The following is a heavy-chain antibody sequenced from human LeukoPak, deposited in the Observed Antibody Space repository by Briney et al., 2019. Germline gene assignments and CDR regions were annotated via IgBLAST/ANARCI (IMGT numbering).Heavy chain of an antibody. Sequence: GGSLRLSCAASGFTFSSYWMSWVRQAPGKGLEWVANIKRGGSEKYYVDSVKGRFTISRDNAKNSLYLQMNSLIAEDTAVYYCARGGRAAAGILGHWGQGTLVTVSS. D-gene: IGHD6-13*01. V-gene: IGHV3-7*04. CDR2: IKRGGSEK. CDR3: ARGGRAAAGILGH. CDR1: GFTFSSYW. J-gene: IGHJ4*02.